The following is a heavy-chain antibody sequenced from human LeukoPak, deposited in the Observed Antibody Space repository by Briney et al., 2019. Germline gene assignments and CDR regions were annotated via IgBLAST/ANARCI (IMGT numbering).Heavy chain of an antibody. J-gene: IGHJ4*02. CDR2: ISAYNGNT. Sequence: ASVKVSCKASGYTFTSHGISWVRQAPGQGLEWMGWISAYNGNTNYAQKLQGRVTMTTDTSTSTAYMELRSLRSDDTAVYYCAREGLVSGRSVIDYWGQGTLVTVSS. V-gene: IGHV1-18*01. D-gene: IGHD3-10*01. CDR3: AREGLVSGRSVIDY. CDR1: GYTFTSHG.